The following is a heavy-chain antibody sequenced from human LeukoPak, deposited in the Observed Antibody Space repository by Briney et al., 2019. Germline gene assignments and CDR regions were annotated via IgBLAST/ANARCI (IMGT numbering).Heavy chain of an antibody. D-gene: IGHD3-16*02. V-gene: IGHV3-66*01. Sequence: PGGSLRLSCAASGFTVSSNYMSWVRQAPGKGLEWVSVIYSGGSTYYADSVKGRFTISRDNSKNTLYLQMNSLRAEDTAVYYCARSLGVWGSYRYSVDPWGQGTLVSVSS. CDR1: GFTVSSNY. CDR3: ARSLGVWGSYRYSVDP. J-gene: IGHJ5*02. CDR2: IYSGGST.